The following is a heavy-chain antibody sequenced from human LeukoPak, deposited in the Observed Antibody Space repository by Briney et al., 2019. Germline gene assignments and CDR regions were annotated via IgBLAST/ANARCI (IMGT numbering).Heavy chain of an antibody. V-gene: IGHV3-7*03. CDR3: AKDIGQQVAHSDY. CDR2: IKEDGSER. CDR1: GFTFNSYW. J-gene: IGHJ4*02. Sequence: GGSLRLSCAASGFTFNSYWIYWVRQAPGKGLEWVASIKEDGSERYYADSVKGRFTISRDNSKNSLYLQMNNLRNEDTALYYCAKDIGQQVAHSDYWGQGTLVTVSS. D-gene: IGHD1-26*01.